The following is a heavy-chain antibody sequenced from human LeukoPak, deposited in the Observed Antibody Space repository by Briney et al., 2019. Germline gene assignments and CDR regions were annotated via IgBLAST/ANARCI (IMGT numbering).Heavy chain of an antibody. CDR1: GYTFTNYG. V-gene: IGHV1-18*01. J-gene: IGHJ3*02. D-gene: IGHD3-3*01. Sequence: ASVKVSCKASGYTFTNYGISWVRQAPGQGLEWLGWISAYNDNTKYAQKLQGRVAMTRDKSISTAYMELSRLRSDDTAVYYCARDTGGGYDFWSGYPSDDAFDIWGQGTMVTVSS. CDR2: ISAYNDNT. CDR3: ARDTGGGYDFWSGYPSDDAFDI.